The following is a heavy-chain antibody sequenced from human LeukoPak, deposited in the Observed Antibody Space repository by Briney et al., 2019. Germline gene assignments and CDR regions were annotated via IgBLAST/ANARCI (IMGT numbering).Heavy chain of an antibody. CDR1: GFIFSSYG. V-gene: IGHV3-30*02. CDR2: IRYDGSNK. D-gene: IGHD2-2*01. J-gene: IGHJ4*02. Sequence: GGSLRLSCAASGFIFSSYGMPWVRQAPGKGLEWVAFIRYDGSNKYYADSVKGRFTISRDNSKNTLYLQMNSLRSDDTAVYYCARDGVVVVPAAPLDFDYWGQGTLVTVSS. CDR3: ARDGVVVVPAAPLDFDY.